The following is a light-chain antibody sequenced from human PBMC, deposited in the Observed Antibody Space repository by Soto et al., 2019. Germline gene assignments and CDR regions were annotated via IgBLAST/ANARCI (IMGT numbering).Light chain of an antibody. Sequence: DIVVTQSPDSLAVSLGERATINCKSSQTVLYSSNNKNYLAWYQQKPGQPPKLLIYWASTRESGVPDRFSGSGSRTDFTLTINSLQAEDVAVYYCQQYYTTPWAFGQGTKVDIK. J-gene: IGKJ1*01. CDR3: QQYYTTPWA. V-gene: IGKV4-1*01. CDR2: WAS. CDR1: QTVLYSSNNKNY.